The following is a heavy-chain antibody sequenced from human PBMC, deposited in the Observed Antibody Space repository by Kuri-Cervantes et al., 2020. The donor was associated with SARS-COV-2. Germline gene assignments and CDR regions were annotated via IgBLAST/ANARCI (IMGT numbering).Heavy chain of an antibody. Sequence: GESLKISCAASGFTFSSFAIHWVRQAPGKGLEWVAIISYDGNNTYYADSAKGRFTISRDNSRNTLYLQMNSLRTEDTAIYYCARDRVGVHDCWGQGTLVTVSS. CDR3: ARDRVGVHDC. CDR1: GFTFSSFA. CDR2: ISYDGNNT. V-gene: IGHV3-30-3*01. D-gene: IGHD2-21*01. J-gene: IGHJ4*02.